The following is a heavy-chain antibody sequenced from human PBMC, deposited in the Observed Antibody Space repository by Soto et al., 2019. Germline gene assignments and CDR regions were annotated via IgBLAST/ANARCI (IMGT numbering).Heavy chain of an antibody. CDR2: ISSSGSTI. V-gene: IGHV3-11*01. CDR3: ARDPPAYSSSPGGYYYYGMDV. D-gene: IGHD6-6*01. Sequence: LRLSCAASGFTFSDYYMSWIRQAPGKGLEWVSYISSSGSTIYYADSVKGRFTISRDNAKNSLYLQMNSLRAEDTAVYYCARDPPAYSSSPGGYYYYGMDVWGQGTTVTVSS. CDR1: GFTFSDYY. J-gene: IGHJ6*02.